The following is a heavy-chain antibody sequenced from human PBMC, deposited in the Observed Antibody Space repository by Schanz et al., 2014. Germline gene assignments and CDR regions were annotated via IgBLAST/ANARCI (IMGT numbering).Heavy chain of an antibody. J-gene: IGHJ4*02. CDR1: GYTFTSYG. V-gene: IGHV1-18*01. CDR3: ARDRRLFDRDDLYYFDS. CDR2: INTGSGDT. D-gene: IGHD3-10*02. Sequence: QVQLVQSGAEVKKPGASVKVSCKASGYTFTSYGISWVRQAPGQGLEWMGWINTGSGDTKYSQNFQGRVSMTTDTSTSTAYMALTDLRADDTAVYYCARDRRLFDRDDLYYFDSWGQGTLVTVSS.